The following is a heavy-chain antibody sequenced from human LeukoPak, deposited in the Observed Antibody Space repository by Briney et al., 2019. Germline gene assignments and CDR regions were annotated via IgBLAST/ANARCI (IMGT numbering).Heavy chain of an antibody. CDR3: ARDNELDL. V-gene: IGHV3-53*01. Sequence: PGRSLRLSCAASGFTVSSNYMSWVRQAPGKGLEGVSVFYSGIGTYYADSVKGRFTISSDNSKNTLYLQMNSLRAEDTAVYYCARDNELDLWGRGTLVTVSS. CDR2: FYSGIGT. D-gene: IGHD2-8*01. J-gene: IGHJ2*01. CDR1: GFTVSSNY.